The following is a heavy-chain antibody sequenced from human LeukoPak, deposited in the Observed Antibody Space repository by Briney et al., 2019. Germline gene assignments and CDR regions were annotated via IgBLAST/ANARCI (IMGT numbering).Heavy chain of an antibody. V-gene: IGHV3-23*01. Sequence: GGSLRLSCAASGFTFSSYAMTWVRQAPGKGLEWVSAITGGGDTTYYADSVKGRFTISRDNSKNTLYLQMNNLRAEDTALYYCARDFYLGRIAVAGIFDYWGQGTPVTVSS. CDR3: ARDFYLGRIAVAGIFDY. CDR1: GFTFSSYA. CDR2: ITGGGDTT. D-gene: IGHD6-19*01. J-gene: IGHJ4*02.